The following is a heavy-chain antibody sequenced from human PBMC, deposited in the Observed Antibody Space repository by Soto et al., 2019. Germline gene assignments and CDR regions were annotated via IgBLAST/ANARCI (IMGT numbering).Heavy chain of an antibody. D-gene: IGHD3-3*01. J-gene: IGHJ5*02. V-gene: IGHV4-34*01. CDR2: INHSGTT. CDR3: ARAVERYYAFWSGYSNWFDP. CDR1: GGSFSGYY. Sequence: SETLSLTCAVYGGSFSGYYWDCIRQPPGKGLEWIGEINHSGTTNYNPSLKSRVTISVDTSKNQLSLKLRSVNAGDRAVYYCARAVERYYAFWSGYSNWFDPWGQGTLVTVSS.